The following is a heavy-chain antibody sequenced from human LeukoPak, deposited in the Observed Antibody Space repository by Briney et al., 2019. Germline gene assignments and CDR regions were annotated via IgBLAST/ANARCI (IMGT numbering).Heavy chain of an antibody. J-gene: IGHJ4*02. CDR1: GFTFSSYE. CDR2: ISSSGSTI. Sequence: GGSLRLSCAASGFTFSSYEMNWVRQAPGKGLEWVSYISSSGSTIYHADSVKGRFTISRDNAKNALYLQMNSLRAEDTAVYYCARQEVDYGARAGFHNWGQGTLVTVSS. D-gene: IGHD4-17*01. V-gene: IGHV3-48*03. CDR3: ARQEVDYGARAGFHN.